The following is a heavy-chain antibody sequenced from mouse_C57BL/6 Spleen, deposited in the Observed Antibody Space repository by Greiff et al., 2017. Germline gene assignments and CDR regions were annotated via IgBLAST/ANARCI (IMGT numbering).Heavy chain of an antibody. V-gene: IGHV1-19*01. D-gene: IGHD2-5*01. CDR1: GYTFTDYY. J-gene: IGHJ2*01. CDR3: ARGGYDSND. CDR2: INPYNGGT. Sequence: EVQGVESGPVLVKPGASVKMSCKASGYTFTDYYMNWVKQSHGKSLEWIGVINPYNGGTSYNQKFKGKATLTVDKSPSTAYMELNSLTSEDSAVYYCARGGYDSNDWGQGTTLTVSS.